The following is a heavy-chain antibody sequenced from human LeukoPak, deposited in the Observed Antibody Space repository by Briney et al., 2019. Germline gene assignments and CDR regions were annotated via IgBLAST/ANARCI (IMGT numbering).Heavy chain of an antibody. CDR1: GGSFSGYY. CDR2: INHSGST. Sequence: SETLSLTCAVYGGSFSGYYWGWIRQPPGKGLEWIGEINHSGSTNYNPSLKSRVTISVDTSKNQFSLKLSSVTAADTAVYYCASYSGSYWYFDLWGRGTLVTVSS. J-gene: IGHJ2*01. D-gene: IGHD2-15*01. V-gene: IGHV4-34*01. CDR3: ASYSGSYWYFDL.